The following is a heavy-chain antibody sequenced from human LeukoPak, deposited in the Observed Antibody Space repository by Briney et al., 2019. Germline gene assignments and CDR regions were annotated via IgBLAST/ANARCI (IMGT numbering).Heavy chain of an antibody. V-gene: IGHV3-15*01. CDR2: IKSKADGGTI. Sequence: GSLRLSCAASGFTFSYARMNWVRQAPGKGLEWVGRIKSKADGGTIDYAAPVKGRFTISRDDSKNTVYMQMNSLKTEDTAVYYCSYYYDSSGYVDYWGQGTLVTVSS. D-gene: IGHD3-22*01. CDR1: GFTFSYAR. J-gene: IGHJ4*02. CDR3: SYYYDSSGYVDY.